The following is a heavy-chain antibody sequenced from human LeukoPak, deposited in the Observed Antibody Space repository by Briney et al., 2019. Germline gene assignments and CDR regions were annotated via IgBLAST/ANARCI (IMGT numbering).Heavy chain of an antibody. Sequence: SETLSLTCAVYGGSFSGYYWSWIRQPPGKGLDWIGEINHSGSTNYNPSLKSRVTISVDTSKNQFSLKLSSVTAADTAVYYCARRGYYGSGKFDYWGQGTLVTVSS. V-gene: IGHV4-34*01. J-gene: IGHJ4*02. CDR2: INHSGST. CDR1: GGSFSGYY. CDR3: ARRGYYGSGKFDY. D-gene: IGHD3-10*01.